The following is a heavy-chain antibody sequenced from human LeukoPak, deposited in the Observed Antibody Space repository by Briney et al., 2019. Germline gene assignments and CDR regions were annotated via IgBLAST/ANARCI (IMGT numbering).Heavy chain of an antibody. D-gene: IGHD3-3*01. CDR3: ARARLRFFDYYGMDV. Sequence: AGGSLRLSCAASGFTFSSYWMHWVRQAPGKGLVWVSRINSDGSSTIYADSVKGRFTISRDNAKNTLYLQMNSLRAEDTAVYYCARARLRFFDYYGMDVWGQGTTVTVSS. V-gene: IGHV3-74*01. CDR1: GFTFSSYW. J-gene: IGHJ6*02. CDR2: INSDGSST.